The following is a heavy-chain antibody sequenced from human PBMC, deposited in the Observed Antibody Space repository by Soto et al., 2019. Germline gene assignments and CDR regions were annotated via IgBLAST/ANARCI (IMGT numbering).Heavy chain of an antibody. D-gene: IGHD3-3*01. CDR1: GADINTYS. CDR3: ARVGWSYDFWSGYYTGPYYYYYGMDV. V-gene: IGHV4-4*07. J-gene: IGHJ6*02. Sequence: LSLTCSVSGADINTYSWTWIRQPAGKGLEWIGRIYTSASINYNPSLRGRVTLSVDTSTNQVSLKLASVTAADTAVYYCARVGWSYDFWSGYYTGPYYYYYGMDVWGQGTTVTVSS. CDR2: IYTSASI.